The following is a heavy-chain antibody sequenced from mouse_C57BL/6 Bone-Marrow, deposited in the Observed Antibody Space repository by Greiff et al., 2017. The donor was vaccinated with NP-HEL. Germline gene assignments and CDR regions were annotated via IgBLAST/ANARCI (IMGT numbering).Heavy chain of an antibody. D-gene: IGHD1-1*02. CDR1: GFTFSDYY. CDR3: ARHLWPRDAMDY. Sequence: EVKLVESGGGLVQPGGSLKLSCAASGFTFSDYYMYWVRQTPEKRLEWVAYISNGGGSTYYPDTVQGRFTISRDNAKNTLYLQMSRLKSEDTAMYYCARHLWPRDAMDYWGQGTSVTVSS. CDR2: ISNGGGST. J-gene: IGHJ4*01. V-gene: IGHV5-12*01.